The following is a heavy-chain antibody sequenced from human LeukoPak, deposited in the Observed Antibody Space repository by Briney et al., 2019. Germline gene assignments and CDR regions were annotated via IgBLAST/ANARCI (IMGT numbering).Heavy chain of an antibody. Sequence: SETLSLTCTVSGGSVSSGSYYWSWIRQPPGKGLEWIGYIYYSGSTNYNPSLKSRVTISVDTSKNHFSLKLSSVTAADTAVYYCVTYYFDSSGPKKNYWGQGTLVTVSS. CDR2: IYYSGST. CDR1: GGSVSSGSYY. J-gene: IGHJ4*02. CDR3: VTYYFDSSGPKKNY. V-gene: IGHV4-61*01. D-gene: IGHD3-22*01.